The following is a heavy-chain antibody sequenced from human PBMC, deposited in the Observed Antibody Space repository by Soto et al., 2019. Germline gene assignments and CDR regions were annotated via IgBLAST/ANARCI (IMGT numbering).Heavy chain of an antibody. CDR2: IYYSGST. Sequence: QVQLQESGPGLVKPSQTLSLTCTVSGGSISSGGYYWSWIRQHPGKGLEWIGYIYYSGSTYYNQSLKSRVTISVDTSKNQFSLKLSSVTAADTAVYYCARIIWLGYAFDIWGQGTMVTVSS. CDR3: ARIIWLGYAFDI. J-gene: IGHJ3*02. CDR1: GGSISSGGYY. V-gene: IGHV4-31*03. D-gene: IGHD3-10*01.